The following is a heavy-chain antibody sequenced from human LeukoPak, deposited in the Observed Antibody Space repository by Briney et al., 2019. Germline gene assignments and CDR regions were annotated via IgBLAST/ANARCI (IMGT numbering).Heavy chain of an antibody. CDR1: GYSFTSYW. D-gene: IGHD4-17*01. J-gene: IGHJ4*02. V-gene: IGHV5-51*01. CDR3: ATAASMTTLNAASDY. Sequence: GESLKISCKGSGYSFTSYWIGWVRQMPGKGLEWMGIIYPGDSDTRYSPSFQGRVTISADKSISTAYLQWSSLKASDTAMYYCATAASMTTLNAASDYWGQGTLVTVSS. CDR2: IYPGDSDT.